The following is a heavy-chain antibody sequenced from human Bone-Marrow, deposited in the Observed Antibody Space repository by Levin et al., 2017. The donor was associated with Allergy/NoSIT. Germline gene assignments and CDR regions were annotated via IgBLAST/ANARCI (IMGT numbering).Heavy chain of an antibody. V-gene: IGHV3-48*03. Sequence: PGGSLRLSCAASGITFSTYEMNWVRQAPGRGLEWISYINNGGTTIYYADSVKGRFTISRDNAKNSLYLQMTSLRAEDTAVYYCASLQGYGANARTDIIDYWGQGTLVTVAS. CDR3: ASLQGYGANARTDIIDY. J-gene: IGHJ4*02. CDR2: INNGGTTI. CDR1: GITFSTYE. D-gene: IGHD4-17*01.